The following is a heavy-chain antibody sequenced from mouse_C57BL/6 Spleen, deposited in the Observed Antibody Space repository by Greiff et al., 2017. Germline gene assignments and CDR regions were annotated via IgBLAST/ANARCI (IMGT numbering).Heavy chain of an antibody. CDR2: IGPSDSYT. Sequence: QVQLQQPGAELVKPGASVKLSCTASGYTFTSYWMQWVKQRPGQGLEWIGEIGPSDSYTNYNQKFKGKATLTVDTSSSTTYMQLSSLTSEDSAVYYGARSITPVHIDDWGQGTSVTVAT. V-gene: IGHV1-50*01. CDR1: GYTFTSYW. CDR3: ARSITPVHIDD. J-gene: IGHJ4*01. D-gene: IGHD1-1*01.